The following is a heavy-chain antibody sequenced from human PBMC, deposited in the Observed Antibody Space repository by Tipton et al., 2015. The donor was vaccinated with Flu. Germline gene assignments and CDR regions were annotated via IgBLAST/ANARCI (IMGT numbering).Heavy chain of an antibody. CDR3: ARASRGWLGATPDAFDI. D-gene: IGHD1-26*01. V-gene: IGHV4-59*01. Sequence: TLSLTCTVSGGSISSYYWSWIRQPPGKGLEWIGYIYYSGSTNYNPSLKSRVTISVDTSKNQFSLKLSSVTAADTAAYYCARASRGWLGATPDAFDIWGQGTMVTVSS. CDR2: IYYSGST. J-gene: IGHJ3*02. CDR1: GGSISSYY.